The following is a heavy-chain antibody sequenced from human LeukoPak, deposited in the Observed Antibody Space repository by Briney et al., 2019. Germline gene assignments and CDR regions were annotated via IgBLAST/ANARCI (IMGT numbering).Heavy chain of an antibody. Sequence: PGGSLRLSCAASGFTFSSSDMNWVRQAPGKGVEWVSYITSSSSTICYADSVKGRFTISRDNAKNSLYLQMNSLRDEDTAVYYCARDRDGDPSFEYWGQGTLVTVSS. CDR3: ARDRDGDPSFEY. V-gene: IGHV3-48*02. CDR1: GFTFSSSD. D-gene: IGHD4-17*01. J-gene: IGHJ4*02. CDR2: ITSSSSTI.